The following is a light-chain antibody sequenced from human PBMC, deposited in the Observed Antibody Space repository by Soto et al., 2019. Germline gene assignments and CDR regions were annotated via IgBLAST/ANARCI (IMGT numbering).Light chain of an antibody. CDR3: QVWDSSSDHYV. CDR1: NIGSKS. J-gene: IGLJ1*01. V-gene: IGLV3-21*04. Sequence: SYELTQPPSVSVAPGKTASITCGGSNIGSKSVHWYQQKPGQAPVVVIYHDSDRPSGIPERFSGSNSGNTATLTISRVEAGDEADYYWQVWDSSSDHYVFATGTKVTVL. CDR2: HDS.